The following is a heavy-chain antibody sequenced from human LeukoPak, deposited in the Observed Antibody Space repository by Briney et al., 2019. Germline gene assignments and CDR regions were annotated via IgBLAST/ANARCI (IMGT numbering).Heavy chain of an antibody. V-gene: IGHV1-46*01. CDR3: AREVDGSGWYGGWFDP. CDR1: GYTFTSYY. J-gene: IGHJ5*02. CDR2: INPSGGST. D-gene: IGHD6-19*01. Sequence: ASVKVSCKASGYTFTSYYMHWVRQAPGQGLEWMGIINPSGGSTSDAQKFQGRVTMTRDTSTSTVYMELSSLRSEDTAVYYCAREVDGSGWYGGWFDPWGQGTLVTVSS.